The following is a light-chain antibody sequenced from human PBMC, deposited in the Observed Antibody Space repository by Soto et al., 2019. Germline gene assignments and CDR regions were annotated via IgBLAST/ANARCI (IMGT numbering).Light chain of an antibody. Sequence: QSALTQPASVFGSPGQSITISCTGTPSDIGAYNYVSWYQQHPGKAPKLIIFDVSNRPSWVSDRFSGFKSGNTASLIISGLQAGDEAHYYCSSYTVTSAWVFGGGTKLTVL. CDR3: SSYTVTSAWV. J-gene: IGLJ2*01. V-gene: IGLV2-14*01. CDR2: DVS. CDR1: PSDIGAYNY.